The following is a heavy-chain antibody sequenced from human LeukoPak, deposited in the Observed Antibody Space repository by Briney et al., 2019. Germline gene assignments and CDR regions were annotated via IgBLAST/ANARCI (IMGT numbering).Heavy chain of an antibody. V-gene: IGHV4-59*01. CDR2: IYYSGST. J-gene: IGHJ6*03. CDR1: GVSIRSYY. Sequence: AETLSLTCTVSGVSIRSYYWSCIRQPPGKGLEWMADIYYSGSTNYNPSLKSRVTISVDTSKNQFSLKLSSVTAADTAVYYCAREVELRIAVAGKGGYYYYYYMDVWGKGTTVTISS. D-gene: IGHD6-19*01. CDR3: AREVELRIAVAGKGGYYYYYYMDV.